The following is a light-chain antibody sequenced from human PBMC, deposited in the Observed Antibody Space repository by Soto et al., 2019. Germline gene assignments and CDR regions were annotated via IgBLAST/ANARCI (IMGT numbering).Light chain of an antibody. CDR2: VNSDGSH. CDR1: SGHSSYT. CDR3: QTWGTGSVV. Sequence: QLVLTQSPSASASLGASVKLTCTLSSGHSSYTIAWHQQQPEKGPRFLMKVNSDGSHSKGDGFPDRFSGSSSGPERYLTISSLQSEDEADYYCQTWGTGSVVFGGGTKLT. V-gene: IGLV4-69*01. J-gene: IGLJ2*01.